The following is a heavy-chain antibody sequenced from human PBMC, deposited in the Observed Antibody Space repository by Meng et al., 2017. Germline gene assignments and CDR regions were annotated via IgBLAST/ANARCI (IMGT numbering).Heavy chain of an antibody. CDR1: GYTFTGYY. V-gene: IGHV1-2*06. CDR2: INPNSGGT. Sequence: QVQLVQAGAEVKKPGASVKVSGEASGYTFTGYYMHWVRQAPGQGLEWMGRINPNSGGTDYAQKFLGRDTLTRDTSISTVYMELSSLKSDDTAVYFCARSFYDTTGHQPLDHWGQGTLVTVSS. J-gene: IGHJ4*02. CDR3: ARSFYDTTGHQPLDH. D-gene: IGHD3-22*01.